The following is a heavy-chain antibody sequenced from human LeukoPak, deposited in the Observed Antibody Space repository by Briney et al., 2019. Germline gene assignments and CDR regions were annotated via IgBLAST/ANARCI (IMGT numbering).Heavy chain of an antibody. CDR1: GYTFTSYG. D-gene: IGHD1-26*01. Sequence: GASVKVSCKASGYTFTSYGISWVRQAPGQGLEWMGWISAYNGNTNYAQKLQGRVTMTTDTSTSTAYMELRSRRSDDTAVYYCARDSGSYSGDYYYYMDVWGKGTTVTVSS. V-gene: IGHV1-18*01. CDR3: ARDSGSYSGDYYYYMDV. CDR2: ISAYNGNT. J-gene: IGHJ6*03.